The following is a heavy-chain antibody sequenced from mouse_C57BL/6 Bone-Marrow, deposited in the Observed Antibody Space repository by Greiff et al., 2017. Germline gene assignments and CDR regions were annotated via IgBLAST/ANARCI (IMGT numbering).Heavy chain of an antibody. D-gene: IGHD1-1*01. CDR2: IDPSDSYT. J-gene: IGHJ1*03. Sequence: QVQLQQPGAELVMPGASVKLSCKASGYTFTSYWMHWVKQRPGQGLEWIGEIDPSDSYTNYNQKFKGKSTLTVDKSSSTAYMQLSSLTSEDSAVXYCARPLYYYGSSYGYFDVWGTGTTVTVSS. CDR3: ARPLYYYGSSYGYFDV. V-gene: IGHV1-69*01. CDR1: GYTFTSYW.